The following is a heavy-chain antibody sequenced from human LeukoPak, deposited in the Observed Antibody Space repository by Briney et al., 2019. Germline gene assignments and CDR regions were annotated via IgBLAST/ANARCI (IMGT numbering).Heavy chain of an antibody. J-gene: IGHJ1*01. CDR2: ISGSGGKT. V-gene: IGHV3-23*01. D-gene: IGHD2-21*02. CDR3: AKDQVAEVTDKSAGYFQH. CDR1: GFTFSTYA. Sequence: PGGSLRLSCAASGFTFSTYAMSWVRQAPGKGLEWVSAISGSGGKTYYADSVKGRFTVSRDNSENALYLQMNSLRADDTAVYYCAKDQVAEVTDKSAGYFQHWGQGTLVTVSS.